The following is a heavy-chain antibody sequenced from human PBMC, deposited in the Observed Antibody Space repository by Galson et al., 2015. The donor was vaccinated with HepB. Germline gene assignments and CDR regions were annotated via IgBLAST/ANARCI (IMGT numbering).Heavy chain of an antibody. V-gene: IGHV3-15*01. J-gene: IGHJ4*02. CDR2: IKSKADGETT. CDR1: GFNFNGAW. CDR3: TRGWVRE. Sequence: SLRLSCAGSGFNFNGAWMGWVRQTPGKGLEWVGRIKSKADGETTDYAAPVKGRFTISRDDSKTTLYLEMNSLKTEDTAVYYCTRGWVREWGQGTRVTVSS. D-gene: IGHD3-10*01.